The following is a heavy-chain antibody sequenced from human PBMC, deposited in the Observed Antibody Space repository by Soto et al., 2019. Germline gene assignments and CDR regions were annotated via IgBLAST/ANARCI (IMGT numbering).Heavy chain of an antibody. D-gene: IGHD6-19*01. J-gene: IGHJ1*01. V-gene: IGHV3-33*01. CDR3: ARESGSSGWYAEYSQH. Sequence: QVQLVESGGGVVQPGRSLRLSCAASGFTFSSYGMHWVRQAPGKGLEWVAVIWYDGSNKYYADSVKGRFTISRDNSKNTLYRQMNSLGAEDTAVYYCARESGSSGWYAEYSQHWGQGTLVTVSS. CDR2: IWYDGSNK. CDR1: GFTFSSYG.